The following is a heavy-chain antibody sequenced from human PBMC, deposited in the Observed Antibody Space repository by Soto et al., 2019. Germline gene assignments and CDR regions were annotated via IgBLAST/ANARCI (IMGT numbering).Heavy chain of an antibody. CDR3: ARERSAAGTGWFDP. CDR1: GYTFTSYD. V-gene: IGHV1-8*01. CDR2: VNPNRGNT. J-gene: IGHJ5*02. D-gene: IGHD6-13*01. Sequence: QVQLVQSGAEVKKPGASVKVSCKASGYTFTSYDINWVRQATGQGLEWMGWVNPNRGNTGYAQKFQGRVTMTRNTSISTAYMELSSLRSEDTAVYYCARERSAAGTGWFDPWGQGNLVTVSS.